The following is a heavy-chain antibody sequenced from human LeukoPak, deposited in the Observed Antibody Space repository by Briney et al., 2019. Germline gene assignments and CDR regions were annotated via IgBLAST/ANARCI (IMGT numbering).Heavy chain of an antibody. J-gene: IGHJ4*02. D-gene: IGHD4-17*01. CDR1: GFTLSIYA. Sequence: PGGSLRLSCAASGFTLSIYAMSWVRQAPGEGLEWVSAISGSGGSTYYADSVKGRFTISRDNSKNTLYLQMNSLRAEDTAVYYCASAAPTPVTPFGAYWGQGTLVTVSS. CDR2: ISGSGGST. V-gene: IGHV3-23*01. CDR3: ASAAPTPVTPFGAY.